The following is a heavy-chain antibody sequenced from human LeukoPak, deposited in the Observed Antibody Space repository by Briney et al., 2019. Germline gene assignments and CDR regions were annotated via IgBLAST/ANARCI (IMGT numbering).Heavy chain of an antibody. D-gene: IGHD4-17*01. J-gene: IGHJ2*01. V-gene: IGHV3-30-3*01. CDR3: ARDAGDYGRPYWYFDL. CDR1: GFTFSSYA. CDR2: ISYDGSNK. Sequence: GGSLRLSCAASGFTFSSYAMHWVRQAPGKGLEWVAVISYDGSNKYYADSVKGRFTISRDNSKNTLYLQMNSLRAEDTAVYYCARDAGDYGRPYWYFDLWGRGTLVTVSS.